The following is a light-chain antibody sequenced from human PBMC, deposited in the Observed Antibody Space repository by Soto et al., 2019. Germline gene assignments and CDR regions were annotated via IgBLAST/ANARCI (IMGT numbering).Light chain of an antibody. J-gene: IGLJ2*01. V-gene: IGLV2-14*01. CDR2: DVS. Sequence: QSALTQPASVSRSPGQSITISCTGTSNDFGGYNYVSWYQQHPGKAPKLMIYDVSNRPSGVSIRFSGSKSDNTASLTISGLQAEDEADYYCSSYTSSSTPVVFGGGTKVTVL. CDR1: SNDFGGYNY. CDR3: SSYTSSSTPVV.